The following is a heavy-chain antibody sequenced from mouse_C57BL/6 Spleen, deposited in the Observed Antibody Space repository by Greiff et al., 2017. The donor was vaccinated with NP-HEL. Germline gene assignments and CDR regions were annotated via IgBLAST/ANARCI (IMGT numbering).Heavy chain of an antibody. V-gene: IGHV1-26*01. Sequence: VQLQQSGPELVKPGASVKISCKASGYTFTDYYMNWVKQSHGKSLEWIGDINPNNGGTSYNQKFKGKATLTVDKSSSTAYMELRSLTSEDSAVYYCAYYGSSYWYVDVWGTGTTVTVSS. J-gene: IGHJ1*03. CDR2: INPNNGGT. CDR1: GYTFTDYY. D-gene: IGHD1-1*01. CDR3: AYYGSSYWYVDV.